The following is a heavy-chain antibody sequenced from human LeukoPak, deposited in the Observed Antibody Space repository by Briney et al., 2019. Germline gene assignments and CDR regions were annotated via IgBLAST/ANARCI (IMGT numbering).Heavy chain of an antibody. CDR2: IRYDGSNK. J-gene: IGHJ6*02. V-gene: IGHV3-30*02. D-gene: IGHD5-12*01. CDR3: AKDSLGDIGYVFYYGMDV. CDR1: GFTFSSYG. Sequence: GRSLRLSCAASGFTFSSYGMHWVRQAPGKGLEWVAFIRYDGSNKYYADSVKGRFTISRDNAKNSLYLQMNSLRAEDTALYYCAKDSLGDIGYVFYYGMDVWGQGTTVTVSS.